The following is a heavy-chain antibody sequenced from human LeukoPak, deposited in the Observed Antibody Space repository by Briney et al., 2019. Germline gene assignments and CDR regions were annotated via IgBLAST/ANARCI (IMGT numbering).Heavy chain of an antibody. J-gene: IGHJ6*03. CDR1: GFTFSSYE. CDR2: ISIIGSTI. Sequence: GGSLRLSCAASGFTFSSYEMNWVRQAPGKGLEWVSYISIIGSTIYYADSVKGRFTISRDNAKNSLYLQMNSLRAEDTAVYYCARAFQELPQLYYYYYMDVWGKGTTVTVSS. CDR3: ARAFQELPQLYYYYYMDV. V-gene: IGHV3-48*03. D-gene: IGHD6-13*01.